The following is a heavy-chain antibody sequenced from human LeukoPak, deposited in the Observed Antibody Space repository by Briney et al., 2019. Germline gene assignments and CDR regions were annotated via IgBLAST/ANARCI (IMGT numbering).Heavy chain of an antibody. CDR2: IYHSGST. J-gene: IGHJ4*02. D-gene: IGHD2-15*01. CDR3: ASDGGIDYCSGGSCFSN. V-gene: IGHV4-4*02. Sequence: SKTLSLTCAVSGGSISSSNWWSWVRQPPGKGLEWIGYIYHSGSTYYNPSLKSRVTISVDRSKNQFSLKLGSVTAADTAVYYCASDGGIDYCSGGSCFSNWGQGTLVTVSS. CDR1: GGSISSSNW.